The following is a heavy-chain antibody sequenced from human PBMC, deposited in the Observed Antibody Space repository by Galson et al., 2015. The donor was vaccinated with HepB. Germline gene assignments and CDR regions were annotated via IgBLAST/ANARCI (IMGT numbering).Heavy chain of an antibody. V-gene: IGHV3-64D*06. J-gene: IGHJ4*02. CDR3: VKGPAAIRWFGDY. Sequence: SLRLSCAASGFTFSSYAMHWVRQAPGKGLEYVSAISSNGGSTYYADSVKGRFTISRDNSKNTLYLQMSSLRAEDTAVYYCVKGPAAIRWFGDYWGQGTLVTVSS. CDR2: ISSNGGST. CDR1: GFTFSSYA. D-gene: IGHD2-2*02.